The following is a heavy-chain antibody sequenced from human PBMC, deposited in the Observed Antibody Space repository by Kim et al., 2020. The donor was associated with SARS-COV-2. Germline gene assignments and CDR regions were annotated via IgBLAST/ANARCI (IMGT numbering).Heavy chain of an antibody. Sequence: YYHPSLKSRLTISVDTSTNQCSLKLNSVTAADTAVYSCARLDFGDFLDYWGQGTLVTVSS. V-gene: IGHV4-39*01. J-gene: IGHJ4*02. CDR3: ARLDFGDFLDY. D-gene: IGHD4-17*01.